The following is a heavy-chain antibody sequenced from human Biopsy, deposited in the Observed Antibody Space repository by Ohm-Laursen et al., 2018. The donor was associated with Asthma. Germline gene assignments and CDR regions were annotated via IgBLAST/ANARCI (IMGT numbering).Heavy chain of an antibody. D-gene: IGHD2-2*01. J-gene: IGHJ4*02. Sequence: SLRLSCAASGLTFDDYAMHWVQQAPGKGLEWVSGISWNSGSIGYADSVKGRVTISRDNAKNSLYLQMNSLRAEDTAVYYCARDGTDMNEAMPKDYWGQGTLVTVSS. CDR1: GLTFDDYA. V-gene: IGHV3-9*01. CDR2: ISWNSGSI. CDR3: ARDGTDMNEAMPKDY.